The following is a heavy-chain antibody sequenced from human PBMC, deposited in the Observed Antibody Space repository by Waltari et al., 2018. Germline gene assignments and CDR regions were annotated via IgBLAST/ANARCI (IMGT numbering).Heavy chain of an antibody. D-gene: IGHD2-15*01. CDR3: AGDRGRGIYLGR. CDR1: GDSMSSSDW. Sequence: QMQLQESGSGLVMPLWTLSSTSTVSGDSMSSSDWWSWVRQSPEKGLKWIGQIQRSGRTNYNPPVGRRVTVSLDASVSQCPLKVPSTAAGDTTVYYCAGDRGRGIYLGRWGRGTLVTV. CDR2: IQRSGRT. J-gene: IGHJ4*02. V-gene: IGHV4-4*02.